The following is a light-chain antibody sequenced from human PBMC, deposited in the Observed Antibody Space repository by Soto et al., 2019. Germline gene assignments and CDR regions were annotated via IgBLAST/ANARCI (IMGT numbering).Light chain of an antibody. CDR1: QSVSNTY. CDR3: QQYGGTPLT. CDR2: GAS. Sequence: EIVLTQSPGTLSLSPGERTTLSCRASQSVSNTYLAWYQQKPGQAPRLLIFGASSGATGIPDRFSGSGSGTDFTLTISRLEPEDFAVYYWQQYGGTPLTFGGGTRVEIK. J-gene: IGKJ4*01. V-gene: IGKV3-20*01.